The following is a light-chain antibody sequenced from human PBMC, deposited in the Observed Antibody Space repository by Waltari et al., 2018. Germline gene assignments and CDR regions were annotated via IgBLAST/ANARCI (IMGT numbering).Light chain of an antibody. Sequence: DIHMTQSPSPLSASVGDRVTFTCQASQDINNYLNWYHQKPGKAPKFLIYDASKLETGVPSRFSGSGSETTFTFTISYLEPEDVGTYYCEQYDSLPVTFGGGTKVEI. V-gene: IGKV1-33*01. CDR2: DAS. CDR3: EQYDSLPVT. CDR1: QDINNY. J-gene: IGKJ4*01.